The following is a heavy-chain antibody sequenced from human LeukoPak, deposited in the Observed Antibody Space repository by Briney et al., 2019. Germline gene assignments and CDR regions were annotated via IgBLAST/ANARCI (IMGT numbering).Heavy chain of an antibody. Sequence: VASVRVSCKASGYTFTSYAMNWVPQAPGQALEWMGWINTNTGNPTYAQGFTGRFVFSLDTSVSTAYLQISSLKAEDTAVYYCARVPGGYDSSGYLHWGQGTLVTVSS. J-gene: IGHJ4*02. CDR1: GYTFTSYA. V-gene: IGHV7-4-1*02. D-gene: IGHD3-22*01. CDR2: INTNTGNP. CDR3: ARVPGGYDSSGYLH.